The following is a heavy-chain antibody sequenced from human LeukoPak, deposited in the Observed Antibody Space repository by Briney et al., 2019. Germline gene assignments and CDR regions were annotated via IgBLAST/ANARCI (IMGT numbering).Heavy chain of an antibody. CDR3: ARDRELGS. D-gene: IGHD3-16*01. Sequence: PSETLSLTCIVSGGSISIYYWNWIRQPPGKGLEWIGYVYNSGSTDYNPSLKRRVTISADTSKNQFSLKLTSVTAADTAVYYCARDRELGSWGQGILVTVSS. J-gene: IGHJ5*02. V-gene: IGHV4-59*01. CDR2: VYNSGST. CDR1: GGSISIYY.